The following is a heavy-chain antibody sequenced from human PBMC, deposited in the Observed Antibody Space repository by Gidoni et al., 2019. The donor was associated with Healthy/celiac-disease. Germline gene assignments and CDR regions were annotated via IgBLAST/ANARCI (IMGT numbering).Heavy chain of an antibody. CDR1: GFTFSSYA. V-gene: IGHV3-23*01. CDR2: IRGSGGST. Sequence: EVQLLESGGGLVQPGGSLRLSCAASGFTFSSYAMSWVRQASGKGLEWVAAIRGSGGSTYYADSVKGRFTISRDNSKNTLYLQMNSLRAEDTAVYYCAKALRGLRNWFDPWGQGTLVTVSS. CDR3: AKALRGLRNWFDP. D-gene: IGHD5-12*01. J-gene: IGHJ5*02.